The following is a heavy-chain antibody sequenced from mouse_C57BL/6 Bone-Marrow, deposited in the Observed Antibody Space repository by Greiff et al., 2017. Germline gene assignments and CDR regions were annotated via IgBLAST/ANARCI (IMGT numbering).Heavy chain of an antibody. CDR1: GFTFSSYA. V-gene: IGHV5-4*01. D-gene: IGHD3-2*02. CDR2: ISDGGSYT. J-gene: IGHJ3*01. Sequence: QGVESGGGLVKPGGSLKLSCAASGFTFSSYAMSWVRQTPEKRLEWVATISDGGSYTYYPDNVKGRFTISRDNAKNNLYLQMSHLKSEDTAMYYCARDGRQLRLLFAYWGQGTLVTVSA. CDR3: ARDGRQLRLLFAY.